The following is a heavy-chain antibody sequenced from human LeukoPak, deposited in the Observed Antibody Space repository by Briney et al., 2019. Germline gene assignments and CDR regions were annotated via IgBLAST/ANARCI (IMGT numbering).Heavy chain of an antibody. CDR2: IYHSGST. Sequence: SETLSLTCTVSGYSISSGYYWGWIRQPPGKGLEWIGSIYHSGSTNYNPSLKSRVTISVDTSKNQFSLKLSSVTAADTAVYYCYYYGSGSGGLFDYWGQGTLVTVSS. D-gene: IGHD3-10*01. J-gene: IGHJ4*02. CDR1: GYSISSGYY. V-gene: IGHV4-38-2*02. CDR3: YYYGSGSGGLFDY.